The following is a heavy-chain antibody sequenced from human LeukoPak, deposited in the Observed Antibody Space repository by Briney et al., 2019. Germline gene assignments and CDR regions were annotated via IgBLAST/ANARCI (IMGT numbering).Heavy chain of an antibody. Sequence: GGSLRLSCAASGFTFSDYNMRWIRQAPGKGLEWVSSISRSGSTKYYADSVKGRFTISRDNAKNSLSLQINSLRVDDTAVYYCVRDSGSRSSGLFDFWGQGTLVTVSS. D-gene: IGHD2-15*01. J-gene: IGHJ4*02. CDR2: ISRSGSTK. CDR3: VRDSGSRSSGLFDF. CDR1: GFTFSDYN. V-gene: IGHV3-11*04.